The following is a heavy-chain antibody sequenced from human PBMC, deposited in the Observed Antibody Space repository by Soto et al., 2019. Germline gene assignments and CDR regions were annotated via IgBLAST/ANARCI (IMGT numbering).Heavy chain of an antibody. CDR1: GSSVSSSSYY. CDR2: VYYSGST. J-gene: IGHJ4*02. D-gene: IGHD3-9*01. V-gene: IGHV4-39*01. CDR3: GRLEGLATISYYFDY. Sequence: PSETLSLTCTVSGSSVSSSSYYWGWVRQPPGKGLEWIGSVYYSGSTYYNPSLESRVTISVDKSKNQFSLKLMPLSAADTAVYYCGRLEGLATISYYFDYWGQGALVTAPQ.